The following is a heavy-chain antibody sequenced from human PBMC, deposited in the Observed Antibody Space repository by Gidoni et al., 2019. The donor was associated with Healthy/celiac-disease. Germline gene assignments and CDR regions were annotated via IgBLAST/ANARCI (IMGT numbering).Heavy chain of an antibody. D-gene: IGHD3-22*01. Sequence: EVQLVESGGGLVKPGGSLRLSCAASGLTFSNAWMSWVRQAPGKGLEWVGRIKSKTDGGTTDYAAPVKGRFTISRDDSKNTLYLQMNSLKTEDTAVYYCTTGLTIEYYYDSSGYDYWGQGTLVTVSS. J-gene: IGHJ4*02. CDR3: TTGLTIEYYYDSSGYDY. CDR1: GLTFSNAW. CDR2: IKSKTDGGTT. V-gene: IGHV3-15*01.